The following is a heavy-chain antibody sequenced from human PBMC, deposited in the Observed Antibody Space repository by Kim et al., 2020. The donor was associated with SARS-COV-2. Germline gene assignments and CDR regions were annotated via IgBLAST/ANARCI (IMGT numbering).Heavy chain of an antibody. D-gene: IGHD3-22*01. CDR2: ISSSSSYI. Sequence: GGSLRLSCAASGFTFSSYSMNWVRQAPGKGLEWVSSISSSSSYIYYADSVKGRFTISRDNAKNSLYLQMNSLRAEDTAVYYCARGLDYYDSSGYSLAFDYWGQGTLVTVSS. CDR1: GFTFSSYS. V-gene: IGHV3-21*01. J-gene: IGHJ4*02. CDR3: ARGLDYYDSSGYSLAFDY.